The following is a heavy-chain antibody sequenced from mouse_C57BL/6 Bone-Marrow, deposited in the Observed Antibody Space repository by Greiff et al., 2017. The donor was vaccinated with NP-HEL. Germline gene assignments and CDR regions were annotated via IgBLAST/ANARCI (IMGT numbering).Heavy chain of an antibody. CDR3: ARPYYGTAPVPFDY. V-gene: IGHV1-50*01. J-gene: IGHJ2*01. CDR1: GYTFTSYW. D-gene: IGHD1-1*01. CDR2: IDPSDSYT. Sequence: QVQLQQPGAELVKPGASVKLSCKASGYTFTSYWMQWVKQRPGQGLEWIGEIDPSDSYTNYNQKFKGKATLTVDTSSSTAYMQLSSLTSEDSAVYYCARPYYGTAPVPFDYWGQGTTLTVSS.